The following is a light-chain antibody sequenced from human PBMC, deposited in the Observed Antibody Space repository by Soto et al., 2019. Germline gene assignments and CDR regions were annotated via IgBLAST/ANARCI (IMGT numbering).Light chain of an antibody. CDR3: HQRYIWPPLT. Sequence: EIVLTQSPATLSLSPGERATLSCRASQSVENYLAWFQQKRGQAPRLLIYDTSTRAAGIPDRFSGSGSGTDVTLPTSSLEPEDFAVYYCHQRYIWPPLTFGGGTKVEIK. CDR2: DTS. V-gene: IGKV3-11*01. J-gene: IGKJ4*01. CDR1: QSVENY.